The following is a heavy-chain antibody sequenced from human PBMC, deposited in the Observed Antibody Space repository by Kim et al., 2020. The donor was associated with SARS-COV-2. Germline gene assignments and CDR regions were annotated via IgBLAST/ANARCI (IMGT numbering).Heavy chain of an antibody. CDR1: GYTFTGYY. Sequence: ASVKVSCKASGYTFTGYYMHWVRQAPGQGLEWMGWINPNSGGTNYAQKFQGRVTMTRDTSISTAYMELSRLRSDDTAVYYCATFPIYYDSSGYYDAFDIWGQGTMVTVSS. D-gene: IGHD3-22*01. V-gene: IGHV1-2*02. CDR3: ATFPIYYDSSGYYDAFDI. J-gene: IGHJ3*02. CDR2: INPNSGGT.